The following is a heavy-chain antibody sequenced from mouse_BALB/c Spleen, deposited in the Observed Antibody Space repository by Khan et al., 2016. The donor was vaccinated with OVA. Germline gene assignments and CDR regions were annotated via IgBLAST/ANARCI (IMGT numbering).Heavy chain of an antibody. J-gene: IGHJ2*01. D-gene: IGHD1-1*01. CDR1: GFTFSSYG. Sequence: EVQLLETGGGLVQPGGSRKLSCAASGFTFSSYGMHWVRQAPEKGLEWVAYISGDSSTIYYTDTVKGRFTISRDNPKNTLSLQMTSLMSEDTAIYYCATSYYYGDYFDYWGPGTTLTGSS. V-gene: IGHV5-17*02. CDR2: ISGDSSTI. CDR3: ATSYYYGDYFDY.